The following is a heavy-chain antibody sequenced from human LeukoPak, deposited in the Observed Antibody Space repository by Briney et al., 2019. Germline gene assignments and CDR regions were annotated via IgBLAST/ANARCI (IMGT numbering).Heavy chain of an antibody. CDR1: GFAFSSFG. CDR2: ISYDGSDK. D-gene: IGHD5-24*01. Sequence: GGSLRLSCAASGFAFSSFGLHWVRQAPGKGLEWVAVISYDGSDKYYADSVKGRFTISRDNSKNTLYLQMNSLRAEDTALYYRAKDRGWLLRGFDYWGQGTLVTVSS. CDR3: AKDRGWLLRGFDY. V-gene: IGHV3-30*18. J-gene: IGHJ4*02.